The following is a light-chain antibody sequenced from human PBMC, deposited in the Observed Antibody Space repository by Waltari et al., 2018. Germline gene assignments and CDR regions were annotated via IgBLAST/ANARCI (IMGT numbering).Light chain of an antibody. CDR3: QQSYSTPS. CDR1: QSITNY. Sequence: DIQMTQSPSSLSAPVGARVTITCRASQSITNYLNWYQQKVGKPPSLLIYAASSLQSGVPSRFSGSGSGTDFTLTINSLQPEDFATYYCQQSYSTPSFGPGTKVDVK. J-gene: IGKJ3*01. CDR2: AAS. V-gene: IGKV1-39*01.